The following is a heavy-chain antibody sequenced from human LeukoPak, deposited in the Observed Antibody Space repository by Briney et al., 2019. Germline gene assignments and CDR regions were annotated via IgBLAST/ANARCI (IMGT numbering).Heavy chain of an antibody. CDR3: AKDNQAVTTFSDY. Sequence: PGGSLRLSCAASGFTFSSYGMHWVRQAPGKGLEWVAFIRYDGSNKYYADSVKGRFTISRDNSKNTLYLQMNSLRAEDTAVYYCAKDNQAVTTFSDYWGQGTQVTVSS. D-gene: IGHD4-17*01. J-gene: IGHJ4*02. V-gene: IGHV3-30*02. CDR1: GFTFSSYG. CDR2: IRYDGSNK.